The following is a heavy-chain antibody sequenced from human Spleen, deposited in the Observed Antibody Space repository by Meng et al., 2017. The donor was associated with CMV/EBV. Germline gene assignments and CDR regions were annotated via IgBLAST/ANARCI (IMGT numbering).Heavy chain of an antibody. CDR2: ITTSNDYT. V-gene: IGHV3-21*01. CDR3: ARDLFGGNWFDP. Sequence: CAPSGVTFNSYSMTWVRQAPGKGLEWVSSITTSNDYTNYAASVKGRFTISRDNAKNLLYLQMNSLRAEDTAVYYCARDLFGGNWFDPWGQGALVTVSS. J-gene: IGHJ5*02. D-gene: IGHD4-23*01. CDR1: GVTFNSYS.